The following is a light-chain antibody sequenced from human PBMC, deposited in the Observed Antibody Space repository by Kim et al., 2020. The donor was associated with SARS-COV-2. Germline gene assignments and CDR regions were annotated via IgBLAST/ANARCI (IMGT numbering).Light chain of an antibody. Sequence: LLSRDTATPPCRAGQRVGSSDLSWYQQQPRHAPRLLIYSTSDRATGITPRFSGSGSGTTFTLTISRLEPEDLGVYYCQQYGYSLYSFGQGTKLEI. V-gene: IGKV3-20*01. CDR2: STS. J-gene: IGKJ2*03. CDR1: QRVGSSD. CDR3: QQYGYSLYS.